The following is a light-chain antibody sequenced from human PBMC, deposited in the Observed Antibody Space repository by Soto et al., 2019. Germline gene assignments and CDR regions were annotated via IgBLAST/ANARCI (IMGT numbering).Light chain of an antibody. V-gene: IGKV3-20*01. J-gene: IGKJ2*01. CDR1: QSVSSSY. CDR2: GAS. Sequence: EIVLTQSPGTLSLSPGERATLSCRASQSVSSSYLAWYQQKPGQAPRLLIYGASIRATGIRDRFSGSGSGTDFTLTISRLEPEDFAVYYCQQYDSSPMYTFGQGTKLGIK. CDR3: QQYDSSPMYT.